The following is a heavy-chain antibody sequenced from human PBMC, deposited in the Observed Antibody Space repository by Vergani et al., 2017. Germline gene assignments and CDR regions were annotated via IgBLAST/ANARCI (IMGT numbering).Heavy chain of an antibody. V-gene: IGHV3-74*02. J-gene: IGHJ4*02. Sequence: VQLVESGGGVVQPGGSLRLSCAASGFTFSSYWMHWVRQAPGKGLVWVSRINSDGSSTSYADSVKGRFTISRDNAKNSLYLQMNSLRAEDTALYYCAKGPGLGGYYYFDYWGQGTLVTVSS. CDR2: INSDGSST. CDR3: AKGPGLGGYYYFDY. D-gene: IGHD3-10*01. CDR1: GFTFSSYW.